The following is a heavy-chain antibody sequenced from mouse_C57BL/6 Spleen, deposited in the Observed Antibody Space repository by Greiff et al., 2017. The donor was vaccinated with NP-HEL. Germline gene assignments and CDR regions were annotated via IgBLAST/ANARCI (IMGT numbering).Heavy chain of an antibody. Sequence: VQLQQSGAELVRPGASVKLSCTASGFNIKDYYMHWVKQRPEQGLEWIGRIDPADGDTEYAPKFQGKATMTADTSSNTAYLQLSSLTSEDTAVYYCTTYYGSSYGNYWGQGTTLTVSS. CDR2: IDPADGDT. J-gene: IGHJ2*01. D-gene: IGHD1-1*01. CDR3: TTYYGSSYGNY. V-gene: IGHV14-1*01. CDR1: GFNIKDYY.